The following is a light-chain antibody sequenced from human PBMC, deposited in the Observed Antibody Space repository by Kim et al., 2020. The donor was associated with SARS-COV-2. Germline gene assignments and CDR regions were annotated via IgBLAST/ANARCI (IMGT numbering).Light chain of an antibody. CDR1: ELGNKY. J-gene: IGLJ2*01. CDR2: QDS. V-gene: IGLV3-1*01. Sequence: SYELTQPPSVSVSPGQTASITCSGDELGNKYAYWYQQKPGQSPVLVIYQDSKRPSGIPERFSGSNSGNTATLTISGTQAIDEADYYCQAWDSSAAVFGGG. CDR3: QAWDSSAAV.